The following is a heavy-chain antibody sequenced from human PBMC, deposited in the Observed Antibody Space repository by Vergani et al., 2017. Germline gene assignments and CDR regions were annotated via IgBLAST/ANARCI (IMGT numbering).Heavy chain of an antibody. V-gene: IGHV1-2*02. CDR1: GGTFSNHV. Sequence: QVQLVQSGAEVKKPGSSVKVSCKSSGGTFSNHVLAWVRQAPGQGLEWMGWINPNSGGTNYAQKFQGRVTMTRDTSISTAYMELSRLRSDDTAVYYCARGGTWFSQYNWNDGAFDYWGQGTLVTVSS. CDR2: INPNSGGT. CDR3: ARGGTWFSQYNWNDGAFDY. D-gene: IGHD1-1*01. J-gene: IGHJ4*02.